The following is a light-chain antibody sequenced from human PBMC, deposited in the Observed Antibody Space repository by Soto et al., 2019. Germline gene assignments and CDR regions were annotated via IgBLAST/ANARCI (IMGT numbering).Light chain of an antibody. J-gene: IGLJ1*01. Sequence: SALAQPASVPGSPGQSITISCTGTSSDVGGYNSVSWYRQDPGKAPKLMIYDVTNRPSGVSNRFSGSKSGNTASLTISGLQAEDEDDYYCSSFTSSITYVFGTGTKVTVL. CDR2: DVT. CDR1: SSDVGGYNS. V-gene: IGLV2-14*01. CDR3: SSFTSSITYV.